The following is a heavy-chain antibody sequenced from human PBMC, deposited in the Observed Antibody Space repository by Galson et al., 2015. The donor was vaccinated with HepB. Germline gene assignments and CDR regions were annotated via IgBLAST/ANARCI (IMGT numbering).Heavy chain of an antibody. CDR3: ARRWGTGQQQFDY. J-gene: IGHJ4*02. D-gene: IGHD6-13*01. CDR1: GFPFSTYG. V-gene: IGHV3-48*02. Sequence: SLRLSCAASGFPFSTYGMNWVRQAPGKGLEWVCYISSGSSTILYADSVKGRFTISRDNAKNSLYLQMNSLRDDDTAVYYCARRWGTGQQQFDYWGQGTLVYVSS. CDR2: ISSGSSTI.